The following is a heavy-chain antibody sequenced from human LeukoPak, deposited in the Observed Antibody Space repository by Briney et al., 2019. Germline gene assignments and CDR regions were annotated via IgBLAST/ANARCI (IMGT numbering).Heavy chain of an antibody. CDR2: ISGGSNTK. Sequence: PGGSLRLSCAASGFTFSYYSMSWIRQAPEKGLEWISYISGGSNTKHFADSVKGRFTISRDNAKESLYLQMDSLRAEDTAFYYCARGIFYGSGSQSFDYWGQGTLVTVSS. CDR1: GFTFSYYS. D-gene: IGHD3-10*01. J-gene: IGHJ4*02. CDR3: ARGIFYGSGSQSFDY. V-gene: IGHV3-48*01.